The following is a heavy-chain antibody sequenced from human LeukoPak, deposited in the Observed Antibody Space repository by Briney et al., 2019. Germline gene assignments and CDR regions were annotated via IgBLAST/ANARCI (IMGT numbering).Heavy chain of an antibody. V-gene: IGHV3-21*01. D-gene: IGHD5-18*01. Sequence: GGSLRLSCAASGFTFSSYSMNWVRQAPGKGLEWVSSISSSSSYIYYADSVKGRFTISRDNAKNSLYLQVNSLRAEDTAVYYCARVQLFYYYGLDVWGQGTTVTVSS. CDR2: ISSSSSYI. CDR1: GFTFSSYS. CDR3: ARVQLFYYYGLDV. J-gene: IGHJ6*02.